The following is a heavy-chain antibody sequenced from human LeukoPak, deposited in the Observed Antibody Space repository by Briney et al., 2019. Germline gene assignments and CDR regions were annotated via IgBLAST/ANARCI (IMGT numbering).Heavy chain of an antibody. CDR2: FDPEDGET. J-gene: IGHJ4*02. CDR3: ATDLSWGELKDY. V-gene: IGHV1-24*01. CDR1: GYTFTSYY. D-gene: IGHD3-16*01. Sequence: ASVKVSCKASGYTFTSYYMHWVRQAPGKGLEWMGGFDPEDGETIYAQKFQGRVTMTEDTSTDTAYMELSSLRSEDTAVYYCATDLSWGELKDYWGQGTLVTVSS.